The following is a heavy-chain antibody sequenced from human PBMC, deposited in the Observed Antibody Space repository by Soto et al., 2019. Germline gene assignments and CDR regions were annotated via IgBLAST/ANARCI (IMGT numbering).Heavy chain of an antibody. CDR2: IYYSGST. J-gene: IGHJ5*02. CDR3: ASITYYYDSSGYSHGWFDP. V-gene: IGHV4-31*03. Sequence: QVQLQESGPGLVKPSQTLSLTCTVSGGSISSGGYYWSWIRQHPGKGMEWIGYIYYSGSTYYNPSIESRVTISVDTSKNQFSLKLSSVTAADTAVYYCASITYYYDSSGYSHGWFDPWGQGTLVTVSS. D-gene: IGHD3-22*01. CDR1: GGSISSGGYY.